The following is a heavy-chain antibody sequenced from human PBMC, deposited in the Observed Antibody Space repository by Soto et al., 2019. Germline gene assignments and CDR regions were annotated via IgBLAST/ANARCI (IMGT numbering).Heavy chain of an antibody. CDR2: KSYDGSNK. CDR1: GFTFSSYA. D-gene: IGHD3-10*01. J-gene: IGHJ6*02. Sequence: GGSLRLSCAASGFTFSSYAMHWVRQAPGKGLEWVAVKSYDGSNKYYADSAKGRFTISRDNFKNTLYLQMNSLRAEDTAVYYCVREISGSYGMDVWGHGTTVTVSS. V-gene: IGHV3-30-3*01. CDR3: VREISGSYGMDV.